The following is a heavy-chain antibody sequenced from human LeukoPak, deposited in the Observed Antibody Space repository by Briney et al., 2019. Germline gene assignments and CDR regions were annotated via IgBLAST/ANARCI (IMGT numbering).Heavy chain of an antibody. J-gene: IGHJ4*02. CDR3: AKETYGDYGLDY. V-gene: IGHV3-30*18. Sequence: PGRSLRLSCAASGFTFSSYGMHWVRQAPGKRLEWVAVISYDGSNKYYADSVKGRFTISRDNSKNTLYLQMNSLRAEDTAVYYCAKETYGDYGLDYWGQGTLVTVSS. CDR1: GFTFSSYG. D-gene: IGHD4-17*01. CDR2: ISYDGSNK.